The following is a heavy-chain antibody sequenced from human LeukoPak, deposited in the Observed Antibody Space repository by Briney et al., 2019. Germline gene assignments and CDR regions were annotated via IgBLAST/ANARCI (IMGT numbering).Heavy chain of an antibody. J-gene: IGHJ4*02. CDR2: ISAYNGNK. CDR3: ARDSYYDILTGYSAYYFDC. CDR1: GYTFTSYG. Sequence: ASVKVSCKASGYTFTSYGISWVRQAPGQGLEWMGWISAYNGNKIYAQKLQGRVTMTTDTSTSTAYMELRSLRSDDTAVYYCARDSYYDILTGYSAYYFDCWGQGTLVTVSS. D-gene: IGHD3-9*01. V-gene: IGHV1-18*01.